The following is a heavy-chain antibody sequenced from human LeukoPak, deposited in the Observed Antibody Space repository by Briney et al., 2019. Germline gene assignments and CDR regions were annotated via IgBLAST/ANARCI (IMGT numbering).Heavy chain of an antibody. CDR2: IYTSGST. CDR1: GGSSSSYY. Sequence: PSETLSLTCTVSGGSSSSYYWSWIRQPAGKGLEWIGRIYTSGSTNYNPSLKSRVTISIDTSKNQFSLKLNSVTAADTAVYYCARDRGYSYAFDYWGQGTLVTVSS. CDR3: ARDRGYSYAFDY. D-gene: IGHD5-18*01. V-gene: IGHV4-4*07. J-gene: IGHJ4*02.